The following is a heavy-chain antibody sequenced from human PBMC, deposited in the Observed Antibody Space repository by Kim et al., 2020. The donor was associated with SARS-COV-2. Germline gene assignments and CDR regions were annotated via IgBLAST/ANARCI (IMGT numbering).Heavy chain of an antibody. J-gene: IGHJ4*02. Sequence: GGSLRLSCTASGFTFRSYGMSWVRQAPGKGLEWVANIRDGGSETYYVDSVKGRFTISRDNAENSLYLQMNSLRAEDTAVYFCGRDYSDWGQGTLVTVSS. V-gene: IGHV3-7*01. D-gene: IGHD6-13*01. CDR2: IRDGGSET. CDR1: GFTFRSYG. CDR3: GRDYSD.